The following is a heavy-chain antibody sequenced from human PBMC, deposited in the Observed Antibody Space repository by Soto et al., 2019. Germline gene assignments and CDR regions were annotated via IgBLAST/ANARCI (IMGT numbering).Heavy chain of an antibody. CDR3: AGGYRFVEY. D-gene: IGHD5-18*01. J-gene: IGHJ4*02. CDR1: GFSFNNYG. V-gene: IGHV3-30*03. CDR2: ISYDGSNK. Sequence: GGSLRLSCAASGFSFNNYGMHWVRQAPGKGLEWVAVISYDGSNKYYADSLVGRFTISRDNSKNTVYLQVNSLRVEDTAVYYCAGGYRFVEYWGQGTLVTVSS.